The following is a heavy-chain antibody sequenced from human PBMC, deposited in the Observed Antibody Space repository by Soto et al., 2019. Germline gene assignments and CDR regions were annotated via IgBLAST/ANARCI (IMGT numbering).Heavy chain of an antibody. CDR3: ARSSPSANYFDY. CDR2: IYYSGST. Sequence: QVQLQESGPGLVKPSQTLSLTCTVSGGSISSGGYYWSWMRQHPGKGLEWIGYIYYSGSTYYNPSLKSRVTISVDTSKNQFSLKLNSVTAADTAVYYCARSSPSANYFDYWGQGTLVTVSS. J-gene: IGHJ4*02. D-gene: IGHD2-2*01. CDR1: GGSISSGGYY. V-gene: IGHV4-31*03.